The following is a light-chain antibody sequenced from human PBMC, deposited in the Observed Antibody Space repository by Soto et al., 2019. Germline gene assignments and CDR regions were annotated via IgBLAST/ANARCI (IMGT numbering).Light chain of an antibody. V-gene: IGKV1-39*01. J-gene: IGKJ5*01. Sequence: DIQMTQSPSSLSASVGDRVTFTCRASQNINNYLSWYQQRPGKAPKLLIYAASSLQSGVPSRFSGSGSGTDFTLTISSLQPEAFATYYCQQLNSYPLVTSGQGTRLEIK. CDR2: AAS. CDR1: QNINNY. CDR3: QQLNSYPLVT.